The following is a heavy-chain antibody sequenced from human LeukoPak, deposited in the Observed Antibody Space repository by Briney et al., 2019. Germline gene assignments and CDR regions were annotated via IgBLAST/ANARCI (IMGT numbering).Heavy chain of an antibody. V-gene: IGHV1-2*04. J-gene: IGHJ4*02. D-gene: IGHD1-14*01. CDR3: ARDYPELGFDY. CDR1: GYTFTGYY. Sequence: ASVTVSCKASGYTFTGYYMHWVRQAPGQGLEWMGWINPNSGGTNYAQKFQGWVTMTRDTSISTAYMELSRLRSDDTAVYYCARDYPELGFDYWGQGTLVTVSS. CDR2: INPNSGGT.